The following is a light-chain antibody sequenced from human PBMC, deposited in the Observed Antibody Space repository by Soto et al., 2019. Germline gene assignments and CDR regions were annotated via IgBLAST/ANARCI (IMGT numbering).Light chain of an antibody. J-gene: IGKJ5*01. Sequence: IVLTQSPGTLSWWPGGIGPVPCMASQSVSSSYLAWYQQKPGQAPRLLIYGASSRATGIPDRFSGSGSGTDLTLTISRLEPQDFAAYYCQQYGSSPVTFGQGTLLEI. CDR1: QSVSSSY. V-gene: IGKV3-20*01. CDR2: GAS. CDR3: QQYGSSPVT.